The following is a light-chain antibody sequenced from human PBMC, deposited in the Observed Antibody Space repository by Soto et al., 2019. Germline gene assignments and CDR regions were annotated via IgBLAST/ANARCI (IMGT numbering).Light chain of an antibody. CDR3: QPYNSYWT. CDR2: DAS. V-gene: IGKV1-5*01. Sequence: DIQMTQSPSTLSASVGDRVTITCRASQSISSWLAWYQQKPGTAPKLLIYDASSLESGVPSRFSGSGSGTEFTLTISSLQPDDFATYYCQPYNSYWTFGQGTKVEIK. CDR1: QSISSW. J-gene: IGKJ1*01.